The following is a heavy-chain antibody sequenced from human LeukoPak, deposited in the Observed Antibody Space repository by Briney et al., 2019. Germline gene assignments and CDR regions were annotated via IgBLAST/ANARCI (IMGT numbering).Heavy chain of an antibody. CDR1: GGSFSGYY. J-gene: IGHJ5*02. CDR3: ARGDRGTAAGNNWFNP. Sequence: SETLSLTCAVYGGSFSGYYWSWIRQPPGKGLEWIGEINHSGSTNYNPSLKSRVTISVDTSKNQFSLKLSSVTAADTAVYYCARGDRGTAAGNNWFNPWGQGTLVTVSS. V-gene: IGHV4-34*01. CDR2: INHSGST. D-gene: IGHD6-13*01.